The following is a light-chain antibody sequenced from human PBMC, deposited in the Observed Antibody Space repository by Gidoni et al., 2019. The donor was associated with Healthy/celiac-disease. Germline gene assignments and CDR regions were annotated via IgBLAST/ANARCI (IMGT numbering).Light chain of an antibody. J-gene: IGKJ1*01. CDR2: VAA. CDR1: QSVSSN. Sequence: DIVMTQSPATLSVSPGERATLSCRASQSVSSNVAWYQQKPGQAPRLLIYVAATRATGIPARCSGSGSGTEVTLTISSLQSEDFAVYDCQQYNNWPRGTFGQGTKVEIK. CDR3: QQYNNWPRGT. V-gene: IGKV3-15*01.